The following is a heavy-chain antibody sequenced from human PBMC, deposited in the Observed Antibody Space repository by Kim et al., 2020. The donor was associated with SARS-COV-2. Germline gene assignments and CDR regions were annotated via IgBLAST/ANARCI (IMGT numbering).Heavy chain of an antibody. V-gene: IGHV3-9*01. CDR2: ITWNSVGI. CDR3: AKGRGFLDV. D-gene: IGHD3-10*01. Sequence: GGSLRLSCAASGFTFGDYSMYWVRQAPGKGLEWVSGITWNSVGIGYADSVKGRFIISRDNAKNSLDLQMNSLRAEDTALYYCAKGRGFLDVWGQGTTVTVSS. CDR1: GFTFGDYS. J-gene: IGHJ6*02.